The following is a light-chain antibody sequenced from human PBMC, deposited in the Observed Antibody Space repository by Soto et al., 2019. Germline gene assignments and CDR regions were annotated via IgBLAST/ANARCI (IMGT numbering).Light chain of an antibody. Sequence: DIQMTQSPSSLSASVGDRVTITCRASQSISSYLNWYQQKPGKAPKLLIYAASRLQSGVPSRFSGSGSGTELTLTISRLQPEDFATYYCQQSYSTPFTFGPGTKVDIK. CDR1: QSISSY. CDR2: AAS. V-gene: IGKV1-39*01. CDR3: QQSYSTPFT. J-gene: IGKJ3*01.